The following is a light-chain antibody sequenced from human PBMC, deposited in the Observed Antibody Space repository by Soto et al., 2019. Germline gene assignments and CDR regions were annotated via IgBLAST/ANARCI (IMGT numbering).Light chain of an antibody. Sequence: QSVLTQPPSVSGAPGQRVTISCTGSSSNIGAGYDVHWYQQLPGTAPKLLIYGNNNRPSGVPDRFSDSKSGTSASLAITGLQADDEADYYCQSYDSSLSVVFGGGTKVTVL. CDR3: QSYDSSLSVV. CDR1: SSNIGAGYD. V-gene: IGLV1-40*01. J-gene: IGLJ2*01. CDR2: GNN.